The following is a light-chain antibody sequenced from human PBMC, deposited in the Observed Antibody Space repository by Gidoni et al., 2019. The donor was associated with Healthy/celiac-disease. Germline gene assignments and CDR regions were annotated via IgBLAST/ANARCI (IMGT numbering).Light chain of an antibody. Sequence: VIWMTQSPSLLSASTGDRVTISCRVSQGISSYLAWYQQKPGKAPELLIYAASNLQSGVPSRFSGSGSGTDFTLTISCLQSEDFATYYCQQYYSFPRTFGQGTKVEIK. CDR3: QQYYSFPRT. J-gene: IGKJ1*01. V-gene: IGKV1D-8*01. CDR2: AAS. CDR1: QGISSY.